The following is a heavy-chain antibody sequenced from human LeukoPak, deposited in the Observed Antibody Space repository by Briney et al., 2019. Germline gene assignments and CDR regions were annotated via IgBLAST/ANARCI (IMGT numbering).Heavy chain of an antibody. V-gene: IGHV1-2*02. CDR2: INPNSGGT. CDR3: ARPLYDFWSGYPY. CDR1: GYTFTGYY. J-gene: IGHJ4*02. Sequence: GASVKVSCKASGYTFTGYYMHWVRQAPGQGLAWMGWINPNSGGTNYAQKFQGRVTMTRDTSISTAYMELSRLRSDDTAVYYCARPLYDFWSGYPYWSQGTLVTVSS. D-gene: IGHD3-3*01.